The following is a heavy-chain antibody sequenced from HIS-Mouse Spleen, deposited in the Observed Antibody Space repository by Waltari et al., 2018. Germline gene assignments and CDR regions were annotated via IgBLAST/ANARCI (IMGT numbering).Heavy chain of an antibody. D-gene: IGHD6-13*01. V-gene: IGHV4-39*07. J-gene: IGHJ2*01. CDR3: AREIPYSSSWYDWYFDL. CDR1: GGSISSSSYY. Sequence: QLQLQESGPGLVKPSETLSLTCTVSGGSISSSSYYWGWIRQPPGKGLEWIGSIDYSGTTYYNPALKSRVTISVDTSKNQFSLKLSSVTAADTAVYYCAREIPYSSSWYDWYFDLCGRGTLVTVSS. CDR2: IDYSGTT.